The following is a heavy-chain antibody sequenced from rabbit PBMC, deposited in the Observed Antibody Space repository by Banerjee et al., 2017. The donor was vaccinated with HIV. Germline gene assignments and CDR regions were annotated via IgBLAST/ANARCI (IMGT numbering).Heavy chain of an antibody. J-gene: IGHJ4*01. Sequence: QEQLKETGGGLVQPGGSLTLSCKASGFDFSSYYMCWVRQAPGKGLELIACIYTSSGSTCYASWVNGRFTISKTSSTTVTLQMTSLTGADTATYFCARDLGGVIGWNFNLWGPGTLVTVS. D-gene: IGHD1-1*01. CDR1: GFDFSSYY. CDR2: IYTSSGST. V-gene: IGHV1S45*01. CDR3: ARDLGGVIGWNFNL.